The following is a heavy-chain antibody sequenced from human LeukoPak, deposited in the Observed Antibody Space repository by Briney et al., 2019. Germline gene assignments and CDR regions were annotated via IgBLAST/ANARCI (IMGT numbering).Heavy chain of an antibody. Sequence: PGGSLRLSCAASGFTFSSYAMSWVRQAPGKGLEWVSAISASGGSTYYADSVKGRFTISRDKSKSTLFLQMNSLRAEDTAVYYCAKVSYGSGNYGYFDYWGQGTLVTVSS. CDR1: GFTFSSYA. D-gene: IGHD3-10*01. CDR2: ISASGGST. J-gene: IGHJ4*02. V-gene: IGHV3-23*01. CDR3: AKVSYGSGNYGYFDY.